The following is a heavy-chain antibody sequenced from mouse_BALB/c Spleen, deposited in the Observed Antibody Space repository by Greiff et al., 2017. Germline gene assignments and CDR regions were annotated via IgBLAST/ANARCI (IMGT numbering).Heavy chain of an antibody. Sequence: VKLVESGGDLVKPGGSLKLSCAASGFTFSSYGMSWVRQTPDKRLEWVATISSGGSYTYYPDSVKGRFTISRDNAKNTLYLQMSSLKSEDTAMYYCARHDGYYYAMDYWGQGTSVTVSS. CDR1: GFTFSSYG. CDR2: ISSGGSYT. CDR3: ARHDGYYYAMDY. J-gene: IGHJ4*01. D-gene: IGHD2-3*01. V-gene: IGHV5-6*02.